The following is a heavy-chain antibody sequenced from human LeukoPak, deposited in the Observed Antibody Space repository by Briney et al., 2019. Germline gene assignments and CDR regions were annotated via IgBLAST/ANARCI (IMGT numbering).Heavy chain of an antibody. CDR3: ANDRPSGGTFLH. J-gene: IGHJ4*02. V-gene: IGHV3-23*01. D-gene: IGHD2-15*01. CDR2: ISNSDGWT. CDR1: GFTFSSYG. Sequence: GGSLRLSCAASGFTFSSYGMNWVRQAPGKGLEWVSAISNSDGWTYYADSVKGRFTISRENSKSALFLQMNSLRVEDTAVYYCANDRPSGGTFLHWGQGALVTVSS.